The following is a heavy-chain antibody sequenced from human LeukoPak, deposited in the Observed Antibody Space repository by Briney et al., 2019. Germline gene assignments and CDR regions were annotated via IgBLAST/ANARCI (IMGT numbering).Heavy chain of an antibody. J-gene: IGHJ2*01. CDR1: GYTFTSYG. CDR2: INVGNGNT. V-gene: IGHV1-3*01. Sequence: ASVKVSCKASGYTFTSYGISWVRQAPGQGLEWMGWINVGNGNTEYSQKFQDRVTLTRDTSASTAYMALSSLRSEDTAVYYCARSYYDSSPYFDLWGRGTLVAVSS. D-gene: IGHD3-22*01. CDR3: ARSYYDSSPYFDL.